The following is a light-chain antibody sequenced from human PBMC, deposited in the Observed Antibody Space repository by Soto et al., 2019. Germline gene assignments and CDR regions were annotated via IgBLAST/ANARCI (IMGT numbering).Light chain of an antibody. CDR2: AAS. CDR3: QQSYSTPWT. CDR1: QSISSY. V-gene: IGKV1-39*01. J-gene: IGKJ1*01. Sequence: DIHITQSPASLSASVGDRVTITCRASQSISSYLNWYQQKPGKAPKLLIYAASSLQSGVPSRFSGSGSGTDFTLTISSLQPEDFATYYCQQSYSTPWTFGQGTKVDIK.